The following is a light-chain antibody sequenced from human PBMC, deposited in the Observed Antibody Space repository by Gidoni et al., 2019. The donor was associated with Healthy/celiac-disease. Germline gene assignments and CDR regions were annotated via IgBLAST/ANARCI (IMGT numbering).Light chain of an antibody. J-gene: IGKJ4*01. CDR3: QQYGSSPRVT. CDR1: QSVSSTY. Sequence: EIVLTQSPGTLSLSPGERATLSCRASQSVSSTYLAWYQQNPGQAPRPLIYGASSRATGSPDRFSGSGSGTDFTLTISRLEPEDFAVYYCQQYGSSPRVTFGGGTKVEIK. V-gene: IGKV3-20*01. CDR2: GAS.